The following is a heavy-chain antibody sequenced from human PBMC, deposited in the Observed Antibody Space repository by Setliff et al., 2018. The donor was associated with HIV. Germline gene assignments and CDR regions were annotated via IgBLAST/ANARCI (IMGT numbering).Heavy chain of an antibody. V-gene: IGHV3-23*01. J-gene: IGHJ4*02. Sequence: SLRLSCAASGFTFSNYAMSWVRQAPGEGLEWVSAILSTGERTFYADSVKGRFTISRDNSKNTVYLQMNSLRAEDTAEYYCAKTYYYDSSGYYYFDSWGQGTPVTVSS. CDR2: ILSTGERT. D-gene: IGHD3-22*01. CDR3: AKTYYYDSSGYYYFDS. CDR1: GFTFSNYA.